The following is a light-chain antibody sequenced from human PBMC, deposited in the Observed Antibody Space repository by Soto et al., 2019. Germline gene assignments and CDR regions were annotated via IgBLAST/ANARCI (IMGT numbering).Light chain of an antibody. CDR3: ASYAGSHSV. J-gene: IGLJ1*01. V-gene: IGLV2-8*01. Sequence: QSVLTQPPSASGSPGQSVTISCTGTSSDVGGYNWVSWHQQHPGKAPKLIIYEATKRPSGVPDRFSGSKSGNTASLTVSGLQPEDEADYYCASYAGSHSVFGTGTKLTVL. CDR2: EAT. CDR1: SSDVGGYNW.